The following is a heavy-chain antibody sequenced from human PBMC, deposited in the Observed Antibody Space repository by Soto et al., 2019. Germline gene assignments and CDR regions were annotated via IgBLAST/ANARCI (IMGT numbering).Heavy chain of an antibody. J-gene: IGHJ3*02. D-gene: IGHD1-26*01. CDR2: IKYSGTT. CDR1: NGDISSSRCH. Sequence: SVTLSHNCTVTNGDISSSRCHWGWICKPPGKGLEWIASIKYSGTTFYNPSLKSRVTLSVDTSKNQFALKLSSVTAAETAVYYCARHGITGSYYDAFDIWGQGTMVT. CDR3: ARHGITGSYYDAFDI. V-gene: IGHV4-39*01.